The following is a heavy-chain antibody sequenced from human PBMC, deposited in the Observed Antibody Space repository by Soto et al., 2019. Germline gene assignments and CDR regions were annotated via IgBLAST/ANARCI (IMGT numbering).Heavy chain of an antibody. Sequence: GGSLRLSCAASGFTFNYYAMAWVRQAPGKGLEWVSAVTGSGGDTFHADSVKGRFTISRDNAKNTLFLQMTGLRAEDMAVYYCVKGSASSRPYYFDFWGQGTLVTASS. CDR3: VKGSASSRPYYFDF. D-gene: IGHD2-2*01. V-gene: IGHV3-23*01. CDR2: VTGSGGDT. CDR1: GFTFNYYA. J-gene: IGHJ4*02.